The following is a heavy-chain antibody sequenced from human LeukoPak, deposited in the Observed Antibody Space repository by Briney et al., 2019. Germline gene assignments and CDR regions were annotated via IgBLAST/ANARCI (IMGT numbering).Heavy chain of an antibody. V-gene: IGHV1-69*13. D-gene: IGHD3-10*01. CDR1: GGTFSSYA. J-gene: IGHJ3*02. CDR3: ARGGVITMVRGVIHMTRGDAFDI. CDR2: IIPIFGTA. Sequence: SVKVSCKASGGTFSSYAISWVRQAPGQGLEWMGGIIPIFGTANYAQKFQGRVTITADESTSTAYMELSSLRSEDTAVYYCARGGVITMVRGVIHMTRGDAFDIWGQGTMVTVSS.